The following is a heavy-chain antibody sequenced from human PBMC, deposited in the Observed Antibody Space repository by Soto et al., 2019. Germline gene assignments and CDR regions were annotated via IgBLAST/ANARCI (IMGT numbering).Heavy chain of an antibody. J-gene: IGHJ4*02. CDR3: ARAEVTTLPNFAY. Sequence: QVQLVQSGAEVKKPGASVKVSCKASGYTFTGYYLHWVRQAPGQGLEWLGWINPNGGTTNSAQRFQGRVTMTRDTSISTADMELSRLNSDDTAGYYCARAEVTTLPNFAYWGQGTLVTVSS. D-gene: IGHD5-18*01. CDR1: GYTFTGYY. CDR2: INPNGGTT. V-gene: IGHV1-2*02.